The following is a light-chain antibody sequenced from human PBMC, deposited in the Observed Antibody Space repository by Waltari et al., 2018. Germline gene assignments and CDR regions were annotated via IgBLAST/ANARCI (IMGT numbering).Light chain of an antibody. Sequence: QSALTQPPSASGSPGQSVTISRTGTSRDVGGSDLVSWYQQHPGKAPKLMISEVTKRPSGVPDRFSGSKSGNTASLTVSGLQAEDEADYYCSSYAGSKNLVFGGGTKLTVL. V-gene: IGLV2-8*01. J-gene: IGLJ2*01. CDR2: EVT. CDR1: SRDVGGSDL. CDR3: SSYAGSKNLV.